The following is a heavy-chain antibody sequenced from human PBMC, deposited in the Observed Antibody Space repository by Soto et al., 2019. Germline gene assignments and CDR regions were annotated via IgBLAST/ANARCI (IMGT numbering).Heavy chain of an antibody. CDR3: ARSSSYDFWSGYHLTYYYYGMDV. CDR2: IYPGDSDT. J-gene: IGHJ6*02. V-gene: IGHV5-51*01. CDR1: GYSFTSYW. Sequence: GESLKSSCKGSGYSFTSYWIGWVRQMPGKGLEWMGIIYPGDSDTRYSPSFQGQVTISADKSISTAYLQWSSLKASDTAMYYCARSSSYDFWSGYHLTYYYYGMDVWGQGTTVTVS. D-gene: IGHD3-3*01.